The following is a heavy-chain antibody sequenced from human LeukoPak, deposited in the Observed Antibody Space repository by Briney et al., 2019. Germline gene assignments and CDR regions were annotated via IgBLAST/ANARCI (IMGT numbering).Heavy chain of an antibody. J-gene: IGHJ6*02. CDR3: ARISGPYYYGMDV. D-gene: IGHD3-10*01. V-gene: IGHV4-39*01. CDR1: GGSISDTSHH. CDR2: IYYGGNT. Sequence: KTSETLSLTCIVSGGSISDTSHHWGWIRQPPRKGLEWIGSIYYGGNTYNNPSLRSRVTTSADTSKNQFSLKLRSVTAADTAVYYCARISGPYYYGMDVWGQGTTVTVSS.